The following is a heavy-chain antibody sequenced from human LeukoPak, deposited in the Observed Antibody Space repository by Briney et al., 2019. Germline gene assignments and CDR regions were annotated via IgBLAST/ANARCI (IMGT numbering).Heavy chain of an antibody. CDR2: INPSSGGT. Sequence: ASVKVSCKASGYTFTGYYMHWVRQAPGQGLEWMGWINPSSGGTNYAQKFQGRVTMTRDTSISTAYMELSRLRSDDTAVYYCARGFPYYYDSSGYYDFDYWGQGTLVTVSS. CDR1: GYTFTGYY. CDR3: ARGFPYYYDSSGYYDFDY. D-gene: IGHD3-22*01. J-gene: IGHJ4*02. V-gene: IGHV1-2*02.